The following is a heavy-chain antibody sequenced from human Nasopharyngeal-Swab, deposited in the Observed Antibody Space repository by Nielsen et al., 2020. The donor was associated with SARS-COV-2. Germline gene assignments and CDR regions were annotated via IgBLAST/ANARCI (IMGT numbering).Heavy chain of an antibody. Sequence: GESLKISCADSGFTFSSYWMHWVRQAPGKGLVWVSRINSDGSSTSYADSVKGRFTISRDNAKNTLYLQMNSLRAEDTAVYYCARDSPRRGKNDYWGQGTLVTVSS. CDR3: ARDSPRRGKNDY. D-gene: IGHD5-24*01. J-gene: IGHJ4*02. V-gene: IGHV3-74*01. CDR2: INSDGSST. CDR1: GFTFSSYW.